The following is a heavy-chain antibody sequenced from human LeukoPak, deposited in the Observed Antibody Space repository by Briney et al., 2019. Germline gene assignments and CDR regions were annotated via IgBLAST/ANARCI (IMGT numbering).Heavy chain of an antibody. CDR2: IYWDDDK. J-gene: IGHJ4*02. D-gene: IGHD6-19*01. Sequence: SGPTLVKPTQTLTLTCTFSGFSLSTSGVGVGWIRQPPGKALEWLALIYWDDDKRYSPSLKSRLTITKDTSKNQVVLTMTNMDPVDTATYYCAHSGNRFQGSTEYYELLVFGYWGQGTLVTVSS. CDR3: AHSGNRFQGSTEYYELLVFGY. V-gene: IGHV2-5*02. CDR1: GFSLSTSGVG.